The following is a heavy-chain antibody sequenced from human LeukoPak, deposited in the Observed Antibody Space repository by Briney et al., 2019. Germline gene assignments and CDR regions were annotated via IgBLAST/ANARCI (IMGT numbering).Heavy chain of an antibody. D-gene: IGHD3-10*01. CDR1: GFTFNSYD. CDR3: ARLGIGEVDAFDI. CDR2: VGLIGDT. V-gene: IGHV3-13*01. J-gene: IGHJ3*02. Sequence: GGSLRLSCAASGFTFNSYDMHWVRQATGKGLEWVSTVGLIGDTYYADSVKGRFTISRENANNSLYLQMNSLRAGDTAVYYCARLGIGEVDAFDIWGQGTMVIVSS.